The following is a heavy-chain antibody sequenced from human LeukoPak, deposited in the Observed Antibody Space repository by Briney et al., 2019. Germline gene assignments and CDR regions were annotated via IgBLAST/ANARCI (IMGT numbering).Heavy chain of an antibody. CDR1: GFTFSSYA. V-gene: IGHV3-23*01. CDR2: ISSGAGST. Sequence: GGSLRLSCAASGFTFSSYAMSWVRQAPGKGLEWVSGISSGAGSTYYADSVKGRFTISRDNSKNTLYLQMNSLRAEDTAVYYCAKAGSSTTCRRFDYWGQGTLVTVSS. J-gene: IGHJ4*02. D-gene: IGHD2-2*01. CDR3: AKAGSSTTCRRFDY.